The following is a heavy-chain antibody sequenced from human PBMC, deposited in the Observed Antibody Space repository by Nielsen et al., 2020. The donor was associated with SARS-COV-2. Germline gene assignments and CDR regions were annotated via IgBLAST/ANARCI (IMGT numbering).Heavy chain of an antibody. CDR2: ISYEGSKK. CDR3: AKRRAVFMLTFGGEGAMDV. Sequence: GESLKISCAASGFTFSDYSMNWVRQAPGKGLEWVASISYEGSKKYYTDSLTGRFTVSRDTAKNTVYLQMNSLSVEDTAVYHCAKRRAVFMLTFGGEGAMDVWGQGTTVSVSS. D-gene: IGHD3-16*01. V-gene: IGHV3-30*18. J-gene: IGHJ6*02. CDR1: GFTFSDYS.